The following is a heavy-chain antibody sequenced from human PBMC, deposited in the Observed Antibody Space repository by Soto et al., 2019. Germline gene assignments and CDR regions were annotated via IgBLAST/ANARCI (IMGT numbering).Heavy chain of an antibody. CDR2: ITSSGSTR. V-gene: IGHV3-48*03. J-gene: IGHJ4*02. Sequence: PGGSLRLSCAASGFTFSSSEMNWARRSPGKGLEWISYITSSGSTRCYADSVKGRFTISRDNTKNSLYLQMNSLRVEDTATYYFARRNSPVDVFWGPATLVTVSS. D-gene: IGHD3-9*01. CDR3: ARRNSPVDVF. CDR1: GFTFSSSE.